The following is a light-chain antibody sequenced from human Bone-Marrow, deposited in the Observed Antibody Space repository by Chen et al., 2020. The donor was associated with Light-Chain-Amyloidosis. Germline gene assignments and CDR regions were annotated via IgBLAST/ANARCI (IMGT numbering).Light chain of an antibody. CDR3: YSSDSSGTHRV. CDR2: EDS. V-gene: IGLV3-10*01. CDR1: ALPRKN. J-gene: IGLJ3*02. Sequence: SYELPQPPSVSVSPGQTARITGSGDALPRKNAYWYQQKSGQAPLLVIYEDSKRPSGIPERLSGSSSGTVATLTISAAQVEDEADYYCYSSDSSGTHRVFGGGTRLTVL.